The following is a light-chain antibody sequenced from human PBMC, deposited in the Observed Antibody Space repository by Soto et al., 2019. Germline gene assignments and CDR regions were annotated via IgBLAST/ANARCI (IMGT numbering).Light chain of an antibody. CDR3: SSWDDGVSGWV. Sequence: QSVLTQPPSASGTPGQRVTISCSGTSSKIGLNSVRWYQRFPGSAPKLLIYSNNQRPSGVPDRFSGSKSGTSASLAISGLQSEDEADYYCSSWDDGVSGWVFGGGTKRTVL. J-gene: IGLJ3*02. CDR2: SNN. V-gene: IGLV1-44*01. CDR1: SSKIGLNS.